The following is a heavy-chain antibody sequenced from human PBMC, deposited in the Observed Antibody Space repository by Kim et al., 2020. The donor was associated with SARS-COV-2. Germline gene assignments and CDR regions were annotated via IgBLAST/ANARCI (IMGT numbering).Heavy chain of an antibody. Sequence: GGSLRLFCAASGFTFSSYEMNWVRQAPGKGLEWVSYISSSGSTISYADSVKGRFTISRDNAKNSLYLQMNSLRAEDTAVYYCASQGVDTAMATTDYWGQGTLVTVSS. CDR2: ISSSGSTI. CDR3: ASQGVDTAMATTDY. D-gene: IGHD5-18*01. J-gene: IGHJ4*02. CDR1: GFTFSSYE. V-gene: IGHV3-48*03.